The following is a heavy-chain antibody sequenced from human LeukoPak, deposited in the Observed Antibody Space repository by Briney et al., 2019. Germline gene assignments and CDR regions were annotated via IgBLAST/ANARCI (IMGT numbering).Heavy chain of an antibody. CDR1: GFTFSSYW. D-gene: IGHD3-22*01. V-gene: IGHV3-74*01. J-gene: IGHJ4*02. Sequence: GWSLRLSWAASGFTFSSYWMHWVRQVPGKGLVWVSRINSDGSSTNYADPVRGRFTISRDNAKNTLFLQMNSLRAEDTAVYYCVRTLAYYYDSGGFDYWGQGTLVTVSS. CDR3: VRTLAYYYDSGGFDY. CDR2: INSDGSST.